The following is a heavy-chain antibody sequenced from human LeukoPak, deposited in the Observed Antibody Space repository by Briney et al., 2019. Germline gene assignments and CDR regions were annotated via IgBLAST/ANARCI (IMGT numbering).Heavy chain of an antibody. CDR1: GGSFSGYY. J-gene: IGHJ4*02. CDR3: ARQGSHYYDSSGYLDY. V-gene: IGHV4-59*08. D-gene: IGHD3-22*01. Sequence: PSETLSLTCAVYGGSFSGYYWSWIRQPPGKGLEWIGYFYYSGSTNYNPSLKSRVTISVDTSKNQFSLKLSSVTAADTAVYYCARQGSHYYDSSGYLDYWGQGTLVTVSS. CDR2: FYYSGST.